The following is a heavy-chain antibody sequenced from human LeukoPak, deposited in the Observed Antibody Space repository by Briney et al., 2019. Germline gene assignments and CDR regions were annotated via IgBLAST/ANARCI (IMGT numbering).Heavy chain of an antibody. CDR1: GGSFSGYY. CDR3: AREGSSSPRDYGMDV. J-gene: IGHJ6*02. Sequence: SETLSLTCAVYGGSFSGYYWSWIRQPPGKGLEWIGEIDHSGSTNYNPSLKSRVTISVGTSKNQFSLKLSSVTAADTAVYYCAREGSSSPRDYGMDVWGQGTTVTVSS. D-gene: IGHD6-13*01. CDR2: IDHSGST. V-gene: IGHV4-34*01.